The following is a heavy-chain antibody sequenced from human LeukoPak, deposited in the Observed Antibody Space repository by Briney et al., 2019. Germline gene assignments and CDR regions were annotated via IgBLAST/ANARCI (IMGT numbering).Heavy chain of an antibody. CDR3: ASIPLLWFGNNWFDP. D-gene: IGHD3-10*01. J-gene: IGHJ5*02. CDR1: GYTFTGYY. CDR2: INPNSGGT. V-gene: IGHV1-2*06. Sequence: ASVKVSCKASGYTFTGYYMHWVRQAPGQGLEWMERINPNSGGTNYAQKFQGRVTMTRDTSISTAYMELSRLRSDDTAVYYCASIPLLWFGNNWFDPWGQGTLVTVSS.